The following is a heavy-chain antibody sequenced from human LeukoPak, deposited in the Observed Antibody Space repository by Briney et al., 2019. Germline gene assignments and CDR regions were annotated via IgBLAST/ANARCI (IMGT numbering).Heavy chain of an antibody. Sequence: GGSLRLSCAASGFTFDDYAMHWVRQAPGKGLEWVSGISWNSGSIGYADSVKGRFTISRDNAKNSLYLQMNSLRAEDTALYYCAKDRRSSSWYGYYFDYWGQGTLVTVSS. V-gene: IGHV3-9*01. CDR1: GFTFDDYA. CDR2: ISWNSGSI. D-gene: IGHD6-13*01. J-gene: IGHJ4*02. CDR3: AKDRRSSSWYGYYFDY.